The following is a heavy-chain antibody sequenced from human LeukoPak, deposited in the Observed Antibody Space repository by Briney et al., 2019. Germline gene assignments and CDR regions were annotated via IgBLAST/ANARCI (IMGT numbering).Heavy chain of an antibody. CDR3: AKVAKYCSAGVCRDGDYDAFDI. CDR1: GFTFINYD. CDR2: ISYDGSNT. V-gene: IGHV3-30*18. D-gene: IGHD2-8*02. Sequence: GGSLRLSCTASGFTFINYDMHWVRQAPGKGLEWVALISYDGSNTYYADSVRGRFTISRDNSKNTLYLQMNSLRAEDTAVYYCAKVAKYCSAGVCRDGDYDAFDIWGQGTMVTVSS. J-gene: IGHJ3*02.